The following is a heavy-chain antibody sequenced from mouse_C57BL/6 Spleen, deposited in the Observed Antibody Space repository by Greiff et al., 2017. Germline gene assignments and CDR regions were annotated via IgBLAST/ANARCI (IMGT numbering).Heavy chain of an antibody. J-gene: IGHJ2*01. CDR3: ARQLIITAVVDLYFDY. CDR1: GYTFTSYW. CDR2: IDPSDSYP. V-gene: IGHV1-69*01. D-gene: IGHD1-1*01. Sequence: QVQLQQPGAELVMPGASVKLSCKASGYTFTSYWMHWVKQRPGQGLEWIGEIDPSDSYPNYNQKFKGKSTLTVDKSSSTAYMHLSSLTSADSAVYYCARQLIITAVVDLYFDYWGQGTTLTVSS.